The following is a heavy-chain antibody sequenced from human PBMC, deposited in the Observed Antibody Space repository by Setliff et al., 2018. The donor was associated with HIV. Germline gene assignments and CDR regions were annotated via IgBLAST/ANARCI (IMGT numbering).Heavy chain of an antibody. CDR3: ARGAWYTSGWYSSRYMDV. Sequence: ASVKVSCKASGYSFTTHDINWVRQSPGQGLEWMGWMNPDSGNTFYAQKFKGRVTMTRDTSITTAYMELSSLRSDDTAVYYCARGAWYTSGWYSSRYMDVWGKGTTVTVSS. CDR1: GYSFTTHD. J-gene: IGHJ6*03. D-gene: IGHD6-19*01. CDR2: MNPDSGNT. V-gene: IGHV1-8*02.